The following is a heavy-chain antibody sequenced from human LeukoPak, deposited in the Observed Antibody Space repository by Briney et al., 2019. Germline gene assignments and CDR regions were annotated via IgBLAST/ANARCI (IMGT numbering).Heavy chain of an antibody. V-gene: IGHV4-34*01. CDR1: GGSFSGYY. D-gene: IGHD3-10*01. Sequence: PSETLSLTCAVYGGSFSGYYWSWIRQPPGKGLEWIEEINHSGSTNYNPSLKSRVTISVDTSKNQFSLKLSSVTAADTAVYYCARGGARTQYYGSGSYYLMWAPLGYWGQGTLVTVSS. CDR2: INHSGST. CDR3: ARGGARTQYYGSGSYYLMWAPLGY. J-gene: IGHJ4*02.